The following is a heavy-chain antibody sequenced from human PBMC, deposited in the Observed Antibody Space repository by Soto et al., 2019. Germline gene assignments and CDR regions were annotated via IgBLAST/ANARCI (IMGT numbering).Heavy chain of an antibody. CDR3: AIRWEVVPAAILSTYYYGMDV. Sequence: SVKVSCKASGGTFSSYTISWVRQAPGQGLEWMGRIIPILGIANYAQKFQGRVTITADKSTSTAYMELSSLRSEDTAVYYCAIRWEVVPAAILSTYYYGMDVWGQGTTVTVSS. CDR2: IIPILGIA. J-gene: IGHJ6*02. D-gene: IGHD2-2*01. CDR1: GGTFSSYT. V-gene: IGHV1-69*02.